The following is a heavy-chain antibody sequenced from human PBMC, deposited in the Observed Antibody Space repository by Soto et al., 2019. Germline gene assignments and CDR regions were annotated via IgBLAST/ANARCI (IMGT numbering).Heavy chain of an antibody. CDR3: ARDLRGYSGYDYYFDY. CDR2: IYYSGST. CDR1: GGSISSSSYY. Sequence: SETLSLTCTVSGGSISSSSYYWGWIRQPPGKGLEWIGSIYYSGSTYYNPSLKSRVTISVDTSKNQFSLKLSSVTAADTAVYYCARDLRGYSGYDYYFDYCGQGTLVTVSS. J-gene: IGHJ4*02. D-gene: IGHD5-12*01. V-gene: IGHV4-39*07.